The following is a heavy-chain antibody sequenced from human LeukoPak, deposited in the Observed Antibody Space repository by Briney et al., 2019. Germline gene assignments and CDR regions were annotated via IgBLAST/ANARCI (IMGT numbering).Heavy chain of an antibody. CDR3: ARGLKVYSSGWYGD. Sequence: GGSLRLSCAASGFTFSSYWMSWVRQAPGKGLEWVANIKQDGSEKYYVDSVKGRFTISRDNAKNSLYLQMNSLRAEDTAVYYCARGLKVYSSGWYGDWGQGTLVTVSS. V-gene: IGHV3-7*01. CDR2: IKQDGSEK. CDR1: GFTFSSYW. D-gene: IGHD6-19*01. J-gene: IGHJ4*02.